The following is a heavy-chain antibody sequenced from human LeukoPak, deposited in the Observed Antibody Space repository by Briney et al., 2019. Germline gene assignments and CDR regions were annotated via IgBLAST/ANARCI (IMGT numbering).Heavy chain of an antibody. V-gene: IGHV4-59*01. CDR2: IYYSGTT. Sequence: GSLRLSCAASGFTFTAFAMSWVRQAPGKGLEWIGYIYYSGTTNYNPSLKSRVTISVDTSKNQFSLKLSSVTAADTAVYYCARVERTASGNSYLYGMDVWGQGTTVTVSS. D-gene: IGHD3-10*01. CDR1: GFTFTAFA. CDR3: ARVERTASGNSYLYGMDV. J-gene: IGHJ6*02.